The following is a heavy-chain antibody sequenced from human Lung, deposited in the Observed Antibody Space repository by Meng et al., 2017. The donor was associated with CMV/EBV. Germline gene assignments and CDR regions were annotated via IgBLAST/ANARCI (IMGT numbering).Heavy chain of an antibody. CDR1: GGSMSSGNYY. CDR3: ASFDHIPRRNYFDY. V-gene: IGHV4-30-4*01. CDR2: IHHSGSA. J-gene: IGHJ4*02. Sequence: QGALQVSGPGLVEPSQTLSLTCTVSGGSMSSGNYYWSWIRQPPGKGLEWIGYIHHSGSAYYNPSLKSRVSISVDTSKNQFSLNLNSMTAADTAVYYCASFDHIPRRNYFDYWGQGTLVTVSS. D-gene: IGHD2-21*01.